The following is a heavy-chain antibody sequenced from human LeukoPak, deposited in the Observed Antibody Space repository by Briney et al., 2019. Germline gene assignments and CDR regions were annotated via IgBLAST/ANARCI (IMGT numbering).Heavy chain of an antibody. J-gene: IGHJ4*02. Sequence: SETLSLTCAVYGGSFSGYYRSWIRQPPGKGLEWIGEINHSGSTNYNPSLKSRVTISVDTSKNQFSLKLSSVTAADTAVYYCARKWYYDSRVDYWGQGTLVTVSS. D-gene: IGHD3-22*01. CDR1: GGSFSGYY. CDR2: INHSGST. V-gene: IGHV4-34*01. CDR3: ARKWYYDSRVDY.